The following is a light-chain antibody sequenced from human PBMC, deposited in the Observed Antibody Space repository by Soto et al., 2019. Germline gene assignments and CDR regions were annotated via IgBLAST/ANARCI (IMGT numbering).Light chain of an antibody. V-gene: IGKV1-33*01. CDR3: QQYENLPT. Sequence: DIQMTQSPASLSASLGDRVTIYFQASQNINNYLNWYQQKPGRAPKLLIYDASNLEAGVPSRFRGSGSGTDFTFTISRLQPEDIATYYCQQYENLPTFGQGTRLEIK. J-gene: IGKJ5*01. CDR1: QNINNY. CDR2: DAS.